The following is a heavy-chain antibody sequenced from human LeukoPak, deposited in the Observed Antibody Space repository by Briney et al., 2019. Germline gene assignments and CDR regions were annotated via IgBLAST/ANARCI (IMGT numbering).Heavy chain of an antibody. CDR1: GYPSTNYG. CDR2: ISGYNGNT. CDR3: VRDRGEWIDQYYGMDV. J-gene: IGHJ6*02. D-gene: IGHD3-10*01. V-gene: IGHV1-18*01. Sequence: ASVTVSCKASGYPSTNYGTSWVRQAPGQGLEWMGWISGYNGNTNSAQKVQGRVTMTTDTSTSTAYMELRSLRSDDTAVYYCVRDRGEWIDQYYGMDVWGQGTTVTVSS.